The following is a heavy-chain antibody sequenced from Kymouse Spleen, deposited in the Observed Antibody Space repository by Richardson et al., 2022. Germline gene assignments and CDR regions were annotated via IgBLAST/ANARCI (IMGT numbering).Heavy chain of an antibody. Sequence: QVQLQQWGAGLLKPSETLSLTCAVYGGSFSGYYWSWIRQPPGKGLEWIGEINHSGSTNYNPSLKSRVTISVDTSKNQFSLKLSSVTAADTAVYYCARGHTVVTPFDYWGQGTLVTVSS. CDR2: INHSGST. V-gene: IGHV4-34*01. J-gene: IGHJ4*02. CDR3: ARGHTVVTPFDY. D-gene: IGHD4-23*01. CDR1: GGSFSGYY.